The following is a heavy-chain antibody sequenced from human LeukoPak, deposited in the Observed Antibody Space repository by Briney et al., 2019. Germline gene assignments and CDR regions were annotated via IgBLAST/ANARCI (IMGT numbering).Heavy chain of an antibody. V-gene: IGHV3-53*01. CDR3: TRDQMIY. D-gene: IGHD3-16*01. J-gene: IGHJ4*02. CDR1: EFTVSRNY. Sequence: GGSLRLSCTASEFTVSRNYMLGVRQAPGKGLEWVSLIFSNGDTHYADSVKGRFTISRDTSKNTVSLQMNSLRVEDTAMYYCTRDQMIYWGQGTLVTVSS. CDR2: IFSNGDT.